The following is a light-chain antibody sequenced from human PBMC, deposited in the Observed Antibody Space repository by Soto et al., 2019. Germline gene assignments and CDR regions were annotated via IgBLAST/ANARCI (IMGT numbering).Light chain of an antibody. J-gene: IGLJ2*01. CDR1: SSDVGGYNY. CDR3: SSYAGSNSVV. Sequence: QSALTQPRSASGSPGQSVTISCTGTSSDVGGYNYVSWYQQHPGKAPKLMIYEVSKRPSGVPDRFSGSKSGNTASLTVSGLQAEDEGDYYCSSYAGSNSVVFGGGTKLTVL. V-gene: IGLV2-8*01. CDR2: EVS.